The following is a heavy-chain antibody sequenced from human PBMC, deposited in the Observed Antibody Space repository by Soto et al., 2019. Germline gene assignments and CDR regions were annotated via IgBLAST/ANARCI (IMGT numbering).Heavy chain of an antibody. CDR2: IYHSGST. Sequence: SETRSLTCAVSGYSISSGYYWGWIRQTPGKGLEWIASIYHSGSTYYNLSLKSRVTISVDTSKNQFSLELNSVTAADTAVYYCARGAATVTPGWFNPWGQGIMVTVSS. CDR1: GYSISSGYY. D-gene: IGHD4-17*01. V-gene: IGHV4-38-2*01. J-gene: IGHJ5*02. CDR3: ARGAATVTPGWFNP.